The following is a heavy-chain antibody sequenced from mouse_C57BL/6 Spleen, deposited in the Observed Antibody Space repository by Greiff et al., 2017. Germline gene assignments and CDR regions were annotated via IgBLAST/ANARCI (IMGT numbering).Heavy chain of an antibody. J-gene: IGHJ1*03. CDR2: INPKNGGT. Sequence: EVQLQQSGPELVKPGASVKISCKASGYTFTDYYMNWVKQSHGKSLEWIGDINPKNGGTSYNQKFKGKATLTVDKSSSAAYMGLRSLTSEGTAVYDCAGYYGSSDGYFDDWGTGTTVTVSS. D-gene: IGHD1-1*01. V-gene: IGHV1-26*01. CDR3: AGYYGSSDGYFDD. CDR1: GYTFTDYY.